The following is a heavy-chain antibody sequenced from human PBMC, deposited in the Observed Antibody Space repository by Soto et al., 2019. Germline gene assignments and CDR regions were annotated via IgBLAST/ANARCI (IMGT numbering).Heavy chain of an antibody. D-gene: IGHD6-6*01. Sequence: GGSLRLSCAASGFTFSSYGMHWVRQAPGKGLEWVAVIWYDGSNKYYADSVKGRFTISRDNSKNTLYLQMNSLRAEDTAVYYCARDPVGSNSIYYYYYYYMDVWGKGTTVTVSS. CDR1: GFTFSSYG. V-gene: IGHV3-33*01. CDR2: IWYDGSNK. CDR3: ARDPVGSNSIYYYYYYYMDV. J-gene: IGHJ6*03.